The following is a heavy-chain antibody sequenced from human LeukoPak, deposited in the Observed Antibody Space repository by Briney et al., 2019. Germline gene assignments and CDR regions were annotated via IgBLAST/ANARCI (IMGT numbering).Heavy chain of an antibody. Sequence: ASVKVSCKASGYTFTSYGISWVRQAPGQGLEWMGWISAYNGSTNYAQKLQGRVTMTTDTSTSTAYMELRSLRSDDTAVYYCASLDSSSWYSPAFDIWGQGTMVTVSS. CDR1: GYTFTSYG. J-gene: IGHJ3*02. CDR3: ASLDSSSWYSPAFDI. CDR2: ISAYNGST. V-gene: IGHV1-18*01. D-gene: IGHD6-13*01.